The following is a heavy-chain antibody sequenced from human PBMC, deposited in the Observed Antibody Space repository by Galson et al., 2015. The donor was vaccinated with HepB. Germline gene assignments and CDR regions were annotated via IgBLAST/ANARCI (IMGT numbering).Heavy chain of an antibody. V-gene: IGHV1-2*06. D-gene: IGHD6-6*01. CDR1: GYTFTGYY. CDR3: ARDDDSSSSRCYYYYYMDV. J-gene: IGHJ6*03. Sequence: SVKVSCKASGYTFTGYYMHWVRQAPGQGLEWMGRINPNSGGTNYAQKFQGRVTMTRDTSISTAYMELSRLRSDDTAVYYCARDDDSSSSRCYYYYYMDVWGKGTTVTVSS. CDR2: INPNSGGT.